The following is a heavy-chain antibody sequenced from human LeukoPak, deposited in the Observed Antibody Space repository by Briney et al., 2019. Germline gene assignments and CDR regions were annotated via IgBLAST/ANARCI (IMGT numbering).Heavy chain of an antibody. CDR2: FSGSGDNT. CDR3: AKLYYDILTGYPYYFDY. D-gene: IGHD3-9*01. CDR1: GFIFSNYA. Sequence: GGSLRVSCAASGFIFSNYAMSWVRQAPGKGLEWVSTFSGSGDNTYYADSVKGRFTISRDNSKNTLYLQMNSLRAEDTAIYYCAKLYYDILTGYPYYFDYWGQGTLATVSS. J-gene: IGHJ4*02. V-gene: IGHV3-23*01.